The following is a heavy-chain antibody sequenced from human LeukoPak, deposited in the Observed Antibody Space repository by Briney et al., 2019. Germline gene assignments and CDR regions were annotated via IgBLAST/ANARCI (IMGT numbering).Heavy chain of an antibody. V-gene: IGHV3-23*01. CDR2: ISGSGGST. Sequence: PGGTLRLSCAASGFTFSSYGMRWVRQAPGKGLEWVSAISGSGGSTYYADSVKGRFTISRDNSKNTLYLQMNSLRAEDTAVYYCARDSVPGYYDSSGYSLWGQGTLVTVSS. CDR3: ARDSVPGYYDSSGYSL. CDR1: GFTFSSYG. J-gene: IGHJ4*02. D-gene: IGHD3-22*01.